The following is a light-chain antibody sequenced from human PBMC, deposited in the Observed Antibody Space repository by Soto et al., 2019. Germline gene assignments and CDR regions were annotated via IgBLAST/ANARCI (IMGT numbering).Light chain of an antibody. CDR2: AAS. CDR1: QGIRNY. CDR3: QKYNSAPWT. Sequence: DIHMTQSPSSLSASVGDRVTITCRASQGIRNYLSWYQKKTGKVPKRLIYAASTLQSGVPYRFSGSGSGTDFTFTISSLQPEDVATYYCQKYNSAPWTFGQGTKVEIK. V-gene: IGKV1-27*01. J-gene: IGKJ1*01.